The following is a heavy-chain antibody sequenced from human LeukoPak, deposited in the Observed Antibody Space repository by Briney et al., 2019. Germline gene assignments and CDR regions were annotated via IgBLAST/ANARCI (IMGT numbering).Heavy chain of an antibody. J-gene: IGHJ4*02. CDR1: GFTFSSYS. Sequence: GGSLRLSCVASGFTFSSYSLNWVRQALGKGLEWVSYIGVSSSLVRYADSVKGRFTISRDDAKNSLYLQMDSLRAEDTAMYYCARDHWSPPSYWGQGTLVTVSS. CDR2: IGVSSSLV. V-gene: IGHV3-48*01. CDR3: ARDHWSPPSY. D-gene: IGHD2-8*02.